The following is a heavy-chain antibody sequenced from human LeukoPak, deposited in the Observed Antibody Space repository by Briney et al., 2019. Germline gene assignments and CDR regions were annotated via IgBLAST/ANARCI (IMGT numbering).Heavy chain of an antibody. J-gene: IGHJ6*02. V-gene: IGHV1-8*01. CDR2: MNPNSGNT. CDR3: ATYPGAIYGMDV. Sequence: ASVKVSCKASGYTFTSCDINWVRQATGQGLGWMGWMNPNSGNTGYAQRFQGRVTMTRNTSISTAYMELSSLRSEDTAVYYCATYPGAIYGMDVWGQGTTVTVSS. CDR1: GYTFTSCD. D-gene: IGHD3-10*01.